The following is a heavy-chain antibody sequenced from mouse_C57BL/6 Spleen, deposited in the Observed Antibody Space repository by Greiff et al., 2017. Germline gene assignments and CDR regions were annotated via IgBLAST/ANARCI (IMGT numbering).Heavy chain of an antibody. CDR2: IDPSDSYT. CDR1: GYTFTSYW. D-gene: IGHD6-5*01. CDR3: ARHSYRYYFDY. Sequence: VQLQQPGAELVMPGASVKLSCKASGYTFTSYWMHWVKQRPGQGLEWIGEIDPSDSYTNYNQKFKGKSTLTVDKSSSTAYMQLSSLTSEDSAVYYCARHSYRYYFDYWGQGTTLTVSS. V-gene: IGHV1-69*01. J-gene: IGHJ2*01.